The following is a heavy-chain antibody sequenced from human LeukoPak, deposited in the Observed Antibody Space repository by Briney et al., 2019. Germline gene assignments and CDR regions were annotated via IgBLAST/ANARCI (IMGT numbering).Heavy chain of an antibody. CDR1: GFTFSSYA. CDR2: IIGSGVST. Sequence: GGSLRLSCAASGFTFSSYAMSWVRQAPGKGLEWVSSIIGSGVSTYYADSVKGRFTISRDNSKNTLYLQMNSLRAEDTAVYYCAKDAPETPPVGAPFDYWGQGTLVTVSS. J-gene: IGHJ4*02. CDR3: AKDAPETPPVGAPFDY. V-gene: IGHV3-23*01. D-gene: IGHD1-26*01.